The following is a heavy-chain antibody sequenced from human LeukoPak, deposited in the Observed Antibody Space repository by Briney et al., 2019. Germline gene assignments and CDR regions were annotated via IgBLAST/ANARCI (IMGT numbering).Heavy chain of an antibody. J-gene: IGHJ3*02. D-gene: IGHD3-10*01. CDR3: AREPITMVRGADAFDI. CDR1: SGSLSGYY. Sequence: SETLSLTCAVYSGSLSGYYWSWIRQPPGRGLEWIGEINRSGSANYNPSLKSRVTISVDTSKNQFSLKLSSVTAADTAVYYCAREPITMVRGADAFDIWGQGTMVTVSS. V-gene: IGHV4-34*01. CDR2: INRSGSA.